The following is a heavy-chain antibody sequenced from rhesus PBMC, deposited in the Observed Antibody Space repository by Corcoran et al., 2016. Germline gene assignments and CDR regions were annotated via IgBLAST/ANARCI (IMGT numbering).Heavy chain of an antibody. J-gene: IGHJ3*01. CDR3: AKDSTRMITVTIYDAFDF. CDR2: ISIGGSI. Sequence: EVQLVESGGGLVQPGGSLRLSCAAPGFTSGNSDWIWIRQAPGKVLEWVSDISIGGSIYYSDSVKGRFTISRDNAKNTLYMRMSSLRVEDTDVYYCAKDSTRMITVTIYDAFDFWGQGLRVTVSS. CDR1: GFTSGNSD. V-gene: IGHV3S43*01. D-gene: IGHD3-9*01.